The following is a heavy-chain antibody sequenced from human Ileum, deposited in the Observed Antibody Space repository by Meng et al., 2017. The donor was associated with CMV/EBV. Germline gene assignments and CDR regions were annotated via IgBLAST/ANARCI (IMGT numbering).Heavy chain of an antibody. J-gene: IGHJ6*02. Sequence: GGSLRLSCAASGFTFSSYAIHWVRQAPGKGLEWVALMSSDGSNQYYADSVKGQFTISRDNSKKTVYLQMNRLRPEDTSVYYCARDGQWLVDYYYGMDVWGQGTAVTVSS. D-gene: IGHD6-19*01. V-gene: IGHV3-30-3*01. CDR2: MSSDGSNQ. CDR1: GFTFSSYA. CDR3: ARDGQWLVDYYYGMDV.